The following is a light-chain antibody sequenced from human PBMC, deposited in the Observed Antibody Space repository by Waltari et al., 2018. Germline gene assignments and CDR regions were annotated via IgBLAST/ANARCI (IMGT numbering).Light chain of an antibody. CDR2: YDR. CDR1: NIGTYR. J-gene: IGLJ1*01. Sequence: SYVVTQPPSVSVAPGETDTITCGGDNIGTYRVHWYQQKAGQAPVLVIFYDRDRPSGIPDRFSGSNSGNTATLTISRVEAGDEARYYCHVWHPHVDPGVFGTGTEVTVL. CDR3: HVWHPHVDPGV. V-gene: IGLV3-21*04.